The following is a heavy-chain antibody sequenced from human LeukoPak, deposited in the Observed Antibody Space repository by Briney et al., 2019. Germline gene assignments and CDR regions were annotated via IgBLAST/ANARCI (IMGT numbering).Heavy chain of an antibody. D-gene: IGHD5/OR15-5a*01. Sequence: SETLSLTCAVSGDSIKNGACTRSWIRQPPGKGLEWIGDIYHSGSTNYNPSLKSRVTLSVDMSKNQFSLNLSSVTAADTAVYWCARQRTVSTTRGFDIWGQGTMVTVSS. J-gene: IGHJ3*02. CDR1: GDSIKNGACT. CDR2: IYHSGST. V-gene: IGHV4-30-2*01. CDR3: ARQRTVSTTRGFDI.